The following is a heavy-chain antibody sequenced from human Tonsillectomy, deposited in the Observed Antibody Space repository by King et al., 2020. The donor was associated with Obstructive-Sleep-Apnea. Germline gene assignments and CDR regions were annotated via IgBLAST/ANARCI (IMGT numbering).Heavy chain of an antibody. J-gene: IGHJ4*02. CDR1: GFTFSDSY. CDR3: ATDREVGPTYFDS. CDR2: IRSSGAYT. V-gene: IGHV3-11*06. D-gene: IGHD1-26*01. Sequence: QLVQSGGGLVKPGGSLRLSCAASGFTFSDSYMRWIRHAPGEGLECGSYIRSSGAYTHYADSVKGRFTIYRDNAKNSLYLQMNSLRTEDTAVYYCATDREVGPTYFDSWGQGTLVTVSS.